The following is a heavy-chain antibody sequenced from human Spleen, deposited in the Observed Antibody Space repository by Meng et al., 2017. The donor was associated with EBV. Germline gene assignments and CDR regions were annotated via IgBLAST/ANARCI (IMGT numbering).Heavy chain of an antibody. J-gene: IGHJ4*02. V-gene: IGHV4-61*01. D-gene: IGHD4-17*01. CDR2: IYDSGSA. CDR3: ATVDYGDYEFDY. Sequence: QGQLQESGPGRVKASGTLSLMCTVSGGSVSSGIYYWSWIRQPPGKGLEWIGYIYDSGSANYNPSLKSRVTISIDMSKNQFSLKLSSVTAADTAVYYCATVDYGDYEFDYWGQGTLVTVSS. CDR1: GGSVSSGIYY.